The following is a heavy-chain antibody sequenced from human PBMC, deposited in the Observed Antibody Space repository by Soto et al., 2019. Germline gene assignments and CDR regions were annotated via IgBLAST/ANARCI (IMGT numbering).Heavy chain of an antibody. CDR3: AGGKGLLLWFGELHPHNY. V-gene: IGHV4-34*01. J-gene: IGHJ4*02. Sequence: QVQLQQWGAGLLKPSETLSLTCAVYGGSFSGYYWSWIRQPPGKGLEWIGEINHSGSTNYNPSLKRRVTISVDTSKNQFSRKLSSVTAADTAVYYCAGGKGLLLWFGELHPHNYWGQGTLVTVSS. D-gene: IGHD3-10*01. CDR2: INHSGST. CDR1: GGSFSGYY.